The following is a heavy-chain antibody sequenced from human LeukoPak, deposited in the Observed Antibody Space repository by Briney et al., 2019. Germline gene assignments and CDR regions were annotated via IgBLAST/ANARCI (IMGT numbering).Heavy chain of an antibody. CDR1: GDSISSHY. V-gene: IGHV4-59*08. J-gene: IGHJ4*02. D-gene: IGHD3-22*01. CDR2: IHYSVTT. CDR3: ARLHYDTSGLYYYFDY. Sequence: SETLSLTCTVSGDSISSHYWSWIRLPPGKGLEWIRYIHYSVTTNYNPSLKSRIAISVDTSKNQFSLKLTSVTAADTAVYYCARLHYDTSGLYYYFDYWGQGTLVTVSS.